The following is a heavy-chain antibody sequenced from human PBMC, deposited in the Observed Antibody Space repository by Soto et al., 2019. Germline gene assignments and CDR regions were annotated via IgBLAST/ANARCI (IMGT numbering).Heavy chain of an antibody. CDR1: GFTFSDYY. V-gene: IGHV3-11*06. Sequence: QVQLVESGGGLVKPGGSLRLSCAASGFTFSDYYMSWIRQAPGKGLEWVSYISSSSSYTNYADSVKGRFTISRDNAKNSWYLQMNGLRAEETAVNYCARNPSGGLERRDGGGYYFDYWGQGTLVTVSS. CDR3: ARNPSGGLERRDGGGYYFDY. D-gene: IGHD1-1*01. CDR2: ISSSSSYT. J-gene: IGHJ4*02.